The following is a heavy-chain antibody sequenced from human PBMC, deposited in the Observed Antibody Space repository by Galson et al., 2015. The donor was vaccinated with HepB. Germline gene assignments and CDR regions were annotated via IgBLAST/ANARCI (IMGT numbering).Heavy chain of an antibody. J-gene: IGHJ2*01. Sequence: SVTVSCKASGGTFSSYAISWVRQAPGQGLEWMGGIIPIFGTANYAQKFQGRITMTADKSTSTAYMELSSLRSEDTAVYYCARVGRRDGYNVDSYFDLWGRGTLFTVSS. CDR3: ARVGRRDGYNVDSYFDL. V-gene: IGHV1-69*06. CDR1: GGTFSSYA. CDR2: IIPIFGTA. D-gene: IGHD5-24*01.